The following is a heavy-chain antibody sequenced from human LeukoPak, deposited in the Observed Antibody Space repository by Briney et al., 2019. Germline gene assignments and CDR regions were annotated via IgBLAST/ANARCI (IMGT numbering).Heavy chain of an antibody. V-gene: IGHV3-23*01. CDR1: GFTFSSFW. D-gene: IGHD3-10*01. CDR3: AGSGAGEDYFHY. J-gene: IGHJ4*02. Sequence: GGSLRLSCAASGFTFSSFWMSWVRQAPGKGLEWVSGISASGGIKDYTDSVKGRFTISRDSSKNTLSLQMNNLGAEDTAVYFCAGSGAGEDYFHYWGQGSLVIVSS. CDR2: ISASGGIK.